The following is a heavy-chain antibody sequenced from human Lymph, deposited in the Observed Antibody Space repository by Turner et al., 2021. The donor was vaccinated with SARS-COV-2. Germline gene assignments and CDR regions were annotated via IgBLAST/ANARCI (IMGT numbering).Heavy chain of an antibody. Sequence: EVQLVESGGGLVQPGRSLRLSCAASGFTFDEYVMHWVRQAPGKVLEWVSGISWNSGSIGYADSVKGRFTISRDNAKNSLYLQMNSLRAEDTALYYCAKGRHFGMDVWGQGTTVTVSS. J-gene: IGHJ6*02. CDR1: GFTFDEYV. CDR2: ISWNSGSI. CDR3: AKGRHFGMDV. V-gene: IGHV3-9*01.